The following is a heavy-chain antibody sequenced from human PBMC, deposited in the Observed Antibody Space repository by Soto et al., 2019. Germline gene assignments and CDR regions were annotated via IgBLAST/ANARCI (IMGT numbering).Heavy chain of an antibody. CDR1: GGSISSYY. D-gene: IGHD1-20*01. CDR2: IYYSGST. V-gene: IGHV4-59*01. CDR3: ARDISKYGMEG. J-gene: IGHJ6*04. Sequence: SATLSLTCTVSGGSISSYYWSWIRQPPGKGLEWIGDIYYSGSTNYNPSLKSRVTISVDTSKNQFSLKVSSVTAADTAVYYCARDISKYGMEGWGEGTTVTVSS.